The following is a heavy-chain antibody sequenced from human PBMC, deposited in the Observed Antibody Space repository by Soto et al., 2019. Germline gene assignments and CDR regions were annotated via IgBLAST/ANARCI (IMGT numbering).Heavy chain of an antibody. J-gene: IGHJ4*02. CDR1: GFTFSGYA. CDR2: ISGGGTST. V-gene: IGHV3-23*01. Sequence: GGSLRLSCAASGFTFSGYAMSWVRQAPGKGLEWVSAISGGGTSTYYSDSVKGRFSISRDNSKNTLYLQMNTLRAEDTAVYYCAKALSQFFPFDYWGQGTLVTVSS. CDR3: AKALSQFFPFDY. D-gene: IGHD3-3*01.